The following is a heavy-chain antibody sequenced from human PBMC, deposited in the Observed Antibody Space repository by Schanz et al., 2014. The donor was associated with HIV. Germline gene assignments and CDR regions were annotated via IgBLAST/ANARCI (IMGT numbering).Heavy chain of an antibody. CDR2: ITGSGVST. Sequence: EVQLLESGGGLVQPGGSLRLTCAASGFTFRSYAMTWVRQAPGKGLDWVSGITGSGVSTYYADSVKGRFTISRDNSKNTLYLQMNSLRAEDTALYYCAKVVRFAMVTAPYYFDSWGQGTLVTVSS. CDR3: AKVVRFAMVTAPYYFDS. J-gene: IGHJ4*02. V-gene: IGHV3-23*01. D-gene: IGHD2-15*01. CDR1: GFTFRSYA.